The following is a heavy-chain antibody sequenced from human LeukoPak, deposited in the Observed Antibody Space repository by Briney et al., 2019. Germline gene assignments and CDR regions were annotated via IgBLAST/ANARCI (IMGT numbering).Heavy chain of an antibody. CDR3: ARDKVSGATHFDY. CDR2: IKQDGSER. Sequence: RGSLRLSCAASGFTFSSYWMSWVRQAPGKGLEWVANIKQDGSERYYVDSVKGRFTISRDNTKNSLYLQMSSLRAEDTAVYYCARDKVSGATHFDYWGQGTLVTVSS. CDR1: GFTFSSYW. V-gene: IGHV3-7*01. J-gene: IGHJ4*02. D-gene: IGHD1-26*01.